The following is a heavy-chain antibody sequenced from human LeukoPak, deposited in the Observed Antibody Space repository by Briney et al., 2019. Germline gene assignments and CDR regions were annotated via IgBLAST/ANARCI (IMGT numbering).Heavy chain of an antibody. D-gene: IGHD1-26*01. CDR1: GVSISSYY. CDR2: LYSSGST. V-gene: IGHV4-4*07. Sequence: SETLSLTCTVSGVSISSYYWSWIRQPAGKGLEWIGRLYSSGSTNYNPSLKSRVTMSVDTSKNQFPLKLSSVTAADTAVYYCANDGTYDDAFDIWGQGTMVTVSS. J-gene: IGHJ3*02. CDR3: ANDGTYDDAFDI.